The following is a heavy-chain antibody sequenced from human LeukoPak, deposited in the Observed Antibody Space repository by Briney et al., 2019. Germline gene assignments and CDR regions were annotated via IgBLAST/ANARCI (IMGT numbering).Heavy chain of an antibody. CDR3: ARENVGHYYGSGSYPTDAFDI. J-gene: IGHJ3*02. Sequence: PSETLSLTCTVSGGSISSYYWSWIRQPAGKGLEWIGRIYTSGSTNYNPSLKSRVTMSVDTSKNQFSLKLSSVTAADTAVYYCARENVGHYYGSGSYPTDAFDIWGQGTVVTVSS. CDR2: IYTSGST. V-gene: IGHV4-4*07. CDR1: GGSISSYY. D-gene: IGHD3-10*01.